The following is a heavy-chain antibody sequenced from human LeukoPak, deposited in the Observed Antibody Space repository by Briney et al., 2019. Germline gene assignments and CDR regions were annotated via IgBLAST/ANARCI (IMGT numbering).Heavy chain of an antibody. D-gene: IGHD1-26*01. Sequence: PGGSLRLSCAASGFTFSSYAMHWVRQAPGKGLEGVAVISYDGSNKYYADSVKGRFTISRDNSKNTLYLQMNSLRAEDTAVYYCAREIPSGSYYGGAFDIWGQGTMVTVSS. CDR2: ISYDGSNK. V-gene: IGHV3-30-3*01. CDR3: AREIPSGSYYGGAFDI. J-gene: IGHJ3*02. CDR1: GFTFSSYA.